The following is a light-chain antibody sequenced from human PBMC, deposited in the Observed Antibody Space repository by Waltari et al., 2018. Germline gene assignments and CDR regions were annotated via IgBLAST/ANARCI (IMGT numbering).Light chain of an antibody. CDR2: WAS. CDR1: QSILYDSNNKSY. J-gene: IGKJ1*01. CDR3: HQYYSTLWT. Sequence: DIVMTQSPDSLAVSLGGRATISCKSSQSILYDSNNKSYLAWYQQKPGQPPKLLIYWASIRESGVPDRISGSGSGTDFTLTISIMQAEDVAVYYCHQYYSTLWTFGQGTKVEIK. V-gene: IGKV4-1*01.